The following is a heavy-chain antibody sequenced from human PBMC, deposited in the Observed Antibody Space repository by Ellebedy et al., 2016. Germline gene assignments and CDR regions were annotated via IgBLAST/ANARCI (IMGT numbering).Heavy chain of an antibody. J-gene: IGHJ4*02. CDR3: ATVGSGWYISY. D-gene: IGHD6-19*01. CDR2: IWYDGINK. Sequence: GGSLRLSCAASGFTFSSYGMHWVRQAPGKGLEWVAVIWYDGINKYYVDSVKGRFTISRDNAKNTLYLQMNSLRAEDTAVYYCATVGSGWYISYWGQGTLVIVSS. CDR1: GFTFSSYG. V-gene: IGHV3-33*03.